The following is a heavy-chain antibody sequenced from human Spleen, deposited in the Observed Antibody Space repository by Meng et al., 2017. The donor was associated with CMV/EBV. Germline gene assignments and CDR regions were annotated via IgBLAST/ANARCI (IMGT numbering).Heavy chain of an antibody. Sequence: QVQLVQSGAEVKKPGASVTVSCTTSGYPFSGYYIPWVRQAPGQGLEWVGRIDPHSGETKKFQDRVTMTTDTSISTAYMELSSLTSDDTAVYYCARGNWGSRYFDLWGRGTLVTVSS. V-gene: IGHV1-2*06. CDR2: IDPHSGET. J-gene: IGHJ2*01. CDR1: GYPFSGYY. CDR3: ARGNWGSRYFDL. D-gene: IGHD7-27*01.